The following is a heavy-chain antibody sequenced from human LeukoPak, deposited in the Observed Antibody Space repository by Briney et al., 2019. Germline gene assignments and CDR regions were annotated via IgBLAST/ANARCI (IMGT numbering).Heavy chain of an antibody. D-gene: IGHD5-24*01. Sequence: NSSETLSLTCAVYGGSFSGYYWSWIRQPPGKGLEWIGEINHSGSTNYNPSLKSRVTISVDTSKNQFSLKLSSVTAADTAVYYCARGLDGPADYWGQGTLVTVSS. CDR3: ARGLDGPADY. CDR1: GGSFSGYY. CDR2: INHSGST. J-gene: IGHJ4*02. V-gene: IGHV4-34*01.